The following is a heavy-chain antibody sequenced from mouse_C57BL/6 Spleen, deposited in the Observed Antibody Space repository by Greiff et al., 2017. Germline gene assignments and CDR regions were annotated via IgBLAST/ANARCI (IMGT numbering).Heavy chain of an antibody. V-gene: IGHV1-61*01. D-gene: IGHD1-1*01. Sequence: QVQLQQPGAELVRPGSSVKLSCKASGYTFTSYWMDWVKQRPGQGLEWIGNIYPSDSETHYNQKFKDKATLTEDKSSSTAYMQLSSLTSEDSAVYYCARGGSSDYAMDYWGQGTSVTVSS. CDR3: ARGGSSDYAMDY. CDR2: IYPSDSET. J-gene: IGHJ4*01. CDR1: GYTFTSYW.